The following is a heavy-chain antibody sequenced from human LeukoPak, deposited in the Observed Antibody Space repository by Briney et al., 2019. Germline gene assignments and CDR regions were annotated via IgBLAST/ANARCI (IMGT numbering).Heavy chain of an antibody. V-gene: IGHV3-48*02. J-gene: IGHJ4*02. CDR3: ARGLDQAVAGTYYFDY. Sequence: GGSLRLSCAASGXTFSRYSMNWVRQAPGKGLEWVSYISSSSSTIYYADSVKGRFTISRDNAKNSLYLQMNSLRDEDTAVYYCARGLDQAVAGTYYFDYWGQGTLVTVSS. CDR2: ISSSSSTI. CDR1: GXTFSRYS. D-gene: IGHD6-19*01.